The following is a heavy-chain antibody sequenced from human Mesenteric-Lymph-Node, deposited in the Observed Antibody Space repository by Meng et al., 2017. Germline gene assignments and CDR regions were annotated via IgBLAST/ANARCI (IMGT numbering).Heavy chain of an antibody. J-gene: IGHJ4*02. CDR1: GFTFSGFA. CDR3: AQTFGSFDPFDY. CDR2: ISGSGGTT. V-gene: IGHV3-23*01. Sequence: GGSRRLSGAASGFTFSGFAMSGVRQAPGRGLEWVAGISGSGGTTYYVDSVRGRFTISRDNSKNTLFLQMDSLRAEDTASYYCAQTFGSFDPFDYWGQGTLVTVSS. D-gene: IGHD1-26*01.